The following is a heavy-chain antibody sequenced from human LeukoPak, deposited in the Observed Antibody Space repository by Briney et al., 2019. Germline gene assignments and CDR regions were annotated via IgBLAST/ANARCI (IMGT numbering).Heavy chain of an antibody. CDR3: AKGFHDYVKQDDY. CDR2: ISGSGGST. V-gene: IGHV3-23*01. D-gene: IGHD4-17*01. J-gene: IGHJ4*02. Sequence: GGSLRLSCAASGFTFSNYAMSWVRQAPGKGLEWVSAISGSGGSTYYADSVKGRFTISRDNSKNTLYLQMNSLRAEDTAVYYCAKGFHDYVKQDDYWGQGTLVTVSS. CDR1: GFTFSNYA.